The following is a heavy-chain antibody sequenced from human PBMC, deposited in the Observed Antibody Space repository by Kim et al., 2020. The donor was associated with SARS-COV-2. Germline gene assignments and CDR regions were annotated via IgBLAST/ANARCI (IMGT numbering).Heavy chain of an antibody. CDR1: EFAVRNNY. Sequence: GGSLRLSCSASEFAVRNNYINWVRQAPGKGLEWVSVIYSDGSTYYGDSVKGRFTISRDDPENTVFLQLNNLRVEDTAIYYCARGSGTPMRYYYYCMDVWGKGTTVTVSS. CDR2: IYSDGST. D-gene: IGHD3-10*01. CDR3: ARGSGTPMRYYYYCMDV. J-gene: IGHJ6*03. V-gene: IGHV3-53*01.